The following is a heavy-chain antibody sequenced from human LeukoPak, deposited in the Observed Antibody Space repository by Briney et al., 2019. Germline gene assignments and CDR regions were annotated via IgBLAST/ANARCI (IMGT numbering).Heavy chain of an antibody. CDR2: ISWNSGSI. J-gene: IGHJ5*02. V-gene: IGHV3-9*01. Sequence: PGGSLRLSCAASGFTFDDYAMHWVRQAPGKGLEWVSGISWNSGSIGYADSVKGRFTISRDNAKNSLYLQMNSLRAEDTALYYCARVLGAGDSFVGWFDPWGQGTLVTVSS. CDR3: ARVLGAGDSFVGWFDP. CDR1: GFTFDDYA. D-gene: IGHD2-21*02.